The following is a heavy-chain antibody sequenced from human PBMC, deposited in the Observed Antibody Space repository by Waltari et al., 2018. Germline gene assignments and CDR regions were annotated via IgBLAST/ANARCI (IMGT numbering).Heavy chain of an antibody. V-gene: IGHV1-69-2*01. CDR3: ATDIRSSSSRAWFDP. Sequence: EVRLIQSGTEGKKPGAKVKISCKMSVYTLTDYYIHWIHQAPGKGLQWMGFLDPEDGEPYYAESFPGRVTISAATSSGTAYMELSSLRSEATALYYCATDIRSSSSRAWFDPWGQGTLVTVSS. D-gene: IGHD6-6*01. J-gene: IGHJ5*02. CDR1: VYTLTDYY. CDR2: LDPEDGEP.